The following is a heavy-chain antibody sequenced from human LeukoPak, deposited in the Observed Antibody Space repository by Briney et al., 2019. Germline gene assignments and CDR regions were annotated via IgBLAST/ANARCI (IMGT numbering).Heavy chain of an antibody. Sequence: SQTLSLTCAVSGGSISSGDYYWSWIRPPPGKGPEWIGYIYYSGSTYYTPSLKSRVTISVDTSKIQFSLKQSSLTAGDPAVYYCARVGQYYDFWSGYYSRRYEWNWFDPWGQGTLVTVSS. CDR3: ARVGQYYDFWSGYYSRRYEWNWFDP. CDR1: GGSISSGDYY. V-gene: IGHV4-30-4*01. D-gene: IGHD3-3*01. J-gene: IGHJ5*02. CDR2: IYYSGST.